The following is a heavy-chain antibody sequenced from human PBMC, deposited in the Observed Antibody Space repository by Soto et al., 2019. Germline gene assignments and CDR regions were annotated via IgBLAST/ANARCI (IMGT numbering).Heavy chain of an antibody. V-gene: IGHV1-18*01. J-gene: IGHJ4*02. CDR1: GYTFTTYD. CDR2: ISPYSGNT. Sequence: QVQLVQSGAEVKKPGASVKVSCRSSGYTFTTYDITWVRQAPGPGLEWMGWISPYSGNTDYARKLQGRVTMTTDTSTSTAYMELRSLRSDDTAVYFCARVGSGVADYWGQGTLVTVSS. CDR3: ARVGSGVADY. D-gene: IGHD3-10*01.